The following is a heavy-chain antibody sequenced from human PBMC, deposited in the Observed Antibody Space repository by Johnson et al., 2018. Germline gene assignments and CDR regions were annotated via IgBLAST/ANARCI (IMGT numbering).Heavy chain of an antibody. V-gene: IGHV3-11*04. D-gene: IGHD2-2*01. CDR2: ISSSGSTI. Sequence: QVQLVESGGGLVKPGGSLRLSCAASGFTFSDYYMSWIRQAPGKVLEWVSYISSSGSTIYYADSVKGRFTISRDNAQNSLYLQMNSLRAEDTAVYYCARVDCTSTNCYSYYYYYMDVWGKGTTVTVSS. CDR1: GFTFSDYY. CDR3: ARVDCTSTNCYSYYYYYMDV. J-gene: IGHJ6*03.